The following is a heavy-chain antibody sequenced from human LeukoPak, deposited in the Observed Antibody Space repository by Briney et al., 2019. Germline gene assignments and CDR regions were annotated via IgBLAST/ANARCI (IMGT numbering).Heavy chain of an antibody. CDR1: GFTFSSYV. CDR3: AKDIFLATGYSSSSVAFDI. J-gene: IGHJ3*02. CDR2: ISYDGSNE. D-gene: IGHD6-6*01. V-gene: IGHV3-30*04. Sequence: GRSLRLSCAASGFTFSSYVMHWVRQAPGKGLEWVAIISYDGSNEYYADSVKGRFTISRDNSKNTLYLQMNSLRAEDTAVYYCAKDIFLATGYSSSSVAFDIWGQGTMVTVSS.